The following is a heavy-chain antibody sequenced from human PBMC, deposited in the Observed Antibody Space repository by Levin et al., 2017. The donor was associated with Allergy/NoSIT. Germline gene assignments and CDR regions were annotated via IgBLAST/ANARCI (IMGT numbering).Heavy chain of an antibody. J-gene: IGHJ6*02. D-gene: IGHD6-13*01. CDR1: GFTVSSNY. V-gene: IGHV3-53*01. Sequence: LSLTCAASGFTVSSNYMSWVRQAPGKGLEWVSVIYSGGSTYYADSVKGRFTISRDNSKNTLYLQMNSLRAEDTAVYYCAREGSSSNYYYYGMDVWGQGTTVTVSS. CDR2: IYSGGST. CDR3: AREGSSSNYYYYGMDV.